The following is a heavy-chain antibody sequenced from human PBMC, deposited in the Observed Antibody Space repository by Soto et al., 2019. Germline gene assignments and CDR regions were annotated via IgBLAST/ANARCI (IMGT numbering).Heavy chain of an antibody. V-gene: IGHV1-69*08. CDR3: ARDKGYCSDTSCPAFDY. CDR2: VIPNLGVT. J-gene: IGHJ4*02. CDR1: GGTLSSYT. D-gene: IGHD2-15*01. Sequence: QVQLVQSGAEVKKPGSSVKVSCKASGGTLSSYTFSWVRQAPGQGLEWMGRVIPNLGVTNYAKKFQGRFTIVVDTSTTTANRELNSLRYEDTAVYYCARDKGYCSDTSCPAFDYWAQGTLVPVS.